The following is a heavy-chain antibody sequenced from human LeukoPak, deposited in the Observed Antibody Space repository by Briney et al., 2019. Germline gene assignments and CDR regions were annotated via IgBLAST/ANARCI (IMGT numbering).Heavy chain of an antibody. D-gene: IGHD6-13*01. CDR3: ARGGYSSSSDAFDI. CDR2: MNPNSGNT. J-gene: IGHJ3*02. Sequence: GASVKVSCKASGYTFTSYDINWVRQATGQGLEWMGWMNPNSGNTGYAQKFQGRVTITRNTSISTAYMELSSLRSEDTAVYYCARGGYSSSSDAFDIWGQGTMVTVSS. V-gene: IGHV1-8*03. CDR1: GYTFTSYD.